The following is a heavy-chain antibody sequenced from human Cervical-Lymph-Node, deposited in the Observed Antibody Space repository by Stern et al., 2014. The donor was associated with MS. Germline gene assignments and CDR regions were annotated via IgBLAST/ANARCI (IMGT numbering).Heavy chain of an antibody. J-gene: IGHJ5*02. CDR2: IKTKTDGGTI. Sequence: EVQLVESGGGLVKPGGSLRLYCAASGFTFSNAWMSWVRQAPGKGLEWVGRIKTKTDGGTIDYAAPVKGRFTISRDDSKNTLYLQMNSLKTEDTAVYYCTTLPHCSSTSCFDPWGQGTLVTVSS. D-gene: IGHD2-2*01. CDR3: TTLPHCSSTSCFDP. V-gene: IGHV3-15*01. CDR1: GFTFSNAW.